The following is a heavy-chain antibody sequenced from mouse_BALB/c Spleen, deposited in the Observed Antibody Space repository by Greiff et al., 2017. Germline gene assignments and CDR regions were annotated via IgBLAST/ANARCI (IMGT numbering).Heavy chain of an antibody. CDR2: IRNKANGYTT. J-gene: IGHJ4*01. CDR1: GFTFTDYY. Sequence: EVQLVESGGGLVQPGGSLRLSCATSGFTFTDYYMSWVRQPPGKALEWLGFIRNKANGYTTEYSASVKGRFTISRDNSQSILYLQMNTLRAEDSATYYCARSSPGIYYAMDYWGQGTSVTVSS. CDR3: ARSSPGIYYAMDY. D-gene: IGHD3-1*01. V-gene: IGHV7-3*02.